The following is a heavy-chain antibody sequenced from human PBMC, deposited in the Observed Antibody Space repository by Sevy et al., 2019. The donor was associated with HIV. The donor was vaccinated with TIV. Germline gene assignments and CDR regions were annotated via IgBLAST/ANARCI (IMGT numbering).Heavy chain of an antibody. D-gene: IGHD2-2*01. CDR2: ISYDGSNK. J-gene: IGHJ4*02. CDR1: GFTFSSYA. CDR3: ARERLNPMYYSCCFDY. V-gene: IGHV3-30-3*01. Sequence: GGSLRLSCAASGFTFSSYAMHWVRQAPGKGLEWVAVISYDGSNKYYADSVKGRFTISRDNSKNTLYLQMNSLRAEDTAVYYCARERLNPMYYSCCFDYWGQGTLVTVSS.